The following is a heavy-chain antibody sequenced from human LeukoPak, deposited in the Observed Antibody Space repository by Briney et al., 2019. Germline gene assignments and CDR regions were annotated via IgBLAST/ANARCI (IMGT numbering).Heavy chain of an antibody. Sequence: GGSLRLSCAASEFTFSNYWMSWVRQAPGKGLEWVANIKQDGSEEYYVDSVKGRFTTSRDNAKNSLYLQMNSLGAEDTAVYYCTRDSRYSSGWSPIGYWGQGTLVTVSS. CDR3: TRDSRYSSGWSPIGY. D-gene: IGHD6-19*01. CDR1: EFTFSNYW. J-gene: IGHJ4*02. CDR2: IKQDGSEE. V-gene: IGHV3-7*04.